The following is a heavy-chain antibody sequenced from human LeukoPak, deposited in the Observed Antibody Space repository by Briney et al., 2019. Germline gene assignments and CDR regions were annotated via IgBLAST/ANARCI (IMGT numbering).Heavy chain of an antibody. CDR3: AKESDGGDYYIDY. J-gene: IGHJ4*02. Sequence: GGSLRLSCAASGFTFSSYAMSWVRQAPGKGLEWVANIKQDGSEKYYVDSVKGRFTISRDNSKNSLYLQMNSLRTEDTALYYCAKESDGGDYYIDYWGQGTLVTVSS. D-gene: IGHD4/OR15-4a*01. CDR1: GFTFSSYA. CDR2: IKQDGSEK. V-gene: IGHV3-7*03.